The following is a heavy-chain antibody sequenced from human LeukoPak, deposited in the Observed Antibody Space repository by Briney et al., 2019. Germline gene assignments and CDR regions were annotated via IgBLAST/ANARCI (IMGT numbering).Heavy chain of an antibody. CDR2: IYTSGST. CDR1: GYSISSGYY. CDR3: ARDAYYYGSGSPYYFDY. D-gene: IGHD3-10*01. V-gene: IGHV4-4*07. J-gene: IGHJ4*02. Sequence: SETLSLTCTVSGYSISSGYYWSWIRQPAGKGLEWIGRIYTSGSTNYNPSLKSRVTMSVDTSKNHSSLKLSSVTAADAAVYYCARDAYYYGSGSPYYFDYWGQGTLVTVSS.